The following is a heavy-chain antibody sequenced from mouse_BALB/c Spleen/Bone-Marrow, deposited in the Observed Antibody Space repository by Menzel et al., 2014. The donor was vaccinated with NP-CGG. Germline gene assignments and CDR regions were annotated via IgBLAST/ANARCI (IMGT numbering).Heavy chain of an antibody. V-gene: IGHV7-3*02. CDR1: GFTFTDHY. Sequence: EVQGVESGGGLVQPGGFLILSCATSGFTFTDHYMSWVRPPPGKALEWLGFIRNKANGYTTEYSASVKGRFTISRDNSQSIVYLQMNTLRAEDSATYYCARDYLYYFDYWGQGTTLTVSS. CDR3: ARDYLYYFDY. D-gene: IGHD2-1*01. J-gene: IGHJ2*01. CDR2: IRNKANGYTT.